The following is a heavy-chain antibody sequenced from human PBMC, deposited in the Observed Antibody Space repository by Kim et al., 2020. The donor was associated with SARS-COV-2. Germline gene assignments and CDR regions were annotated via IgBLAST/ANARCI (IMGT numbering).Heavy chain of an antibody. Sequence: GRSLRLSCAASGFTFSSYGMHWVRQAPGKGLEWVAVISYDGSNKYYADSVKGRFTISRDNSKNTLYLQMNSLRAEDTAVYYCAKGPSVAPDYWGQGTLVTVSS. D-gene: IGHD2-15*01. CDR3: AKGPSVAPDY. V-gene: IGHV3-30*18. CDR2: ISYDGSNK. J-gene: IGHJ4*02. CDR1: GFTFSSYG.